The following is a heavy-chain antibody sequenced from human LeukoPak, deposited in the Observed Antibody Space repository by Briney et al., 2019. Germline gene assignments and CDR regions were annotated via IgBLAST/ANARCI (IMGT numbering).Heavy chain of an antibody. D-gene: IGHD6-19*01. J-gene: IGHJ4*02. CDR1: GYRFTSYW. Sequence: GESLKISCKGSGYRFTSYWIGWVRQMSGKGLELMGIIYPGDSDTRYSPSFQGQVTISADKSIRTAYLQWSSLKASDTAMYYCARLAASLYSSGWFDAYFDSWGQGNLVTVSS. CDR2: IYPGDSDT. V-gene: IGHV5-51*01. CDR3: ARLAASLYSSGWFDAYFDS.